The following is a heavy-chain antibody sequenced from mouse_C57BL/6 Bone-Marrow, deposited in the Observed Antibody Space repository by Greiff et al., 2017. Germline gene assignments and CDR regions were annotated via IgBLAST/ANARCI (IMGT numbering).Heavy chain of an antibody. CDR2: IWRGGST. D-gene: IGHD1-1*01. J-gene: IGHJ4*01. CDR3: AKPHYYYGSSYDYAMDY. Sequence: QVQLKQSGPGLVQPSQSLSITCTVSGFSLTSYGVHWVRQSPGKGLEWLGVIWRGGSTDYNAAFMSRLSITKDTSKSQVFFKMNSLQADDTAIYYCAKPHYYYGSSYDYAMDYWGQGTSVTVSS. CDR1: GFSLTSYG. V-gene: IGHV2-5*01.